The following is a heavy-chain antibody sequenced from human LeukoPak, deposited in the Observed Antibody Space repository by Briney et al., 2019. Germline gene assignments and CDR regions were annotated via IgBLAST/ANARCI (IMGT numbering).Heavy chain of an antibody. Sequence: SETPSLTCSVSGGSFSAYYWTWIRQPPGKALEFIGYVYFTGTTNYNPSLQSRVTISIDTSKSQFSLKLRSVTAADTAVYFCAIIDGVLLDSWGQGTLVAVSS. CDR1: GGSFSAYY. V-gene: IGHV4-59*08. CDR2: VYFTGTT. D-gene: IGHD4-17*01. J-gene: IGHJ4*02. CDR3: AIIDGVLLDS.